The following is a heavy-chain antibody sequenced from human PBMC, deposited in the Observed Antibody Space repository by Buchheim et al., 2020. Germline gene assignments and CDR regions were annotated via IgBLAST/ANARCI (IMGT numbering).Heavy chain of an antibody. Sequence: QVQVQESGPGLVKPSETLSLTCSVSGGSISSYYWSWIRQPAGKGLEWIGRIYTSGSTNYNPSLKSRVTMSVDKSKNQFSLNLNSVTAADTVVYYCAREGYDRLLHHGMDVWGQGTT. CDR3: AREGYDRLLHHGMDV. D-gene: IGHD3/OR15-3a*01. V-gene: IGHV4-4*07. CDR1: GGSISSYY. CDR2: IYTSGST. J-gene: IGHJ6*02.